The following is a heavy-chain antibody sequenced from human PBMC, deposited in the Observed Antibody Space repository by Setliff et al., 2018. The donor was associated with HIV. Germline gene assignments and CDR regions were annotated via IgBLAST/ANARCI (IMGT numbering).Heavy chain of an antibody. J-gene: IGHJ4*02. CDR3: ARTYGSASKLDY. D-gene: IGHD3-10*01. Sequence: SGPTLVNPTQTLTLTCTFSGFSLTTSGIRVTWVRQPPGKALDWLARMDWEDDKFYSTSLKTRLTISKDTSKNQGVLTMTNMGPLDTATYFCARTYGSASKLDYWGPGTLVTVSS. CDR2: MDWEDDK. CDR1: GFSLTTSGIR. V-gene: IGHV2-70*04.